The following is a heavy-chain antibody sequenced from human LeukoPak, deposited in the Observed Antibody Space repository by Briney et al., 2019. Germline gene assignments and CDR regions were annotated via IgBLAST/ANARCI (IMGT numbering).Heavy chain of an antibody. CDR3: AKDLDLNYYDSSGPNYGDY. CDR1: GFTFSSYA. V-gene: IGHV3-23*01. D-gene: IGHD3-22*01. Sequence: GGSLRLSCAASGFTFSSYAMSWVRQAPGKRLEWVSASSGSGGSTYYADSVKGRFTISRDNSKNTLYLQMNSLRAEDTAVYYCAKDLDLNYYDSSGPNYGDYWGQGTLVTVSS. J-gene: IGHJ4*02. CDR2: SSGSGGST.